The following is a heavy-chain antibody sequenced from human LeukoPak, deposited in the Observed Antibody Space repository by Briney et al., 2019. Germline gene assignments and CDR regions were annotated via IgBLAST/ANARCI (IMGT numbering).Heavy chain of an antibody. V-gene: IGHV4-4*07. CDR2: IYTSGST. CDR3: ARDPIAAAGDY. D-gene: IGHD6-13*01. CDR1: GGSFSGYY. J-gene: IGHJ4*02. Sequence: SETLSLTCAVYGGSFSGYYWSWIRQPAGKGLEWIGRIYTSGSTNYNPSLKSRVTMSVDTSKNQFSLKLSSVTAADTAVYYCARDPIAAAGDYWGQGTLVTVSS.